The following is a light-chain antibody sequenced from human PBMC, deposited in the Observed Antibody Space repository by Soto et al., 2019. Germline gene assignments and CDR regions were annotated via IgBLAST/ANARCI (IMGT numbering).Light chain of an antibody. CDR3: SSYTISTTYV. V-gene: IGLV2-14*01. J-gene: IGLJ1*01. CDR1: SSDVGGYNY. Sequence: QSVLTQPASVSASPGQSIAISCTGTSSDVGGYNYVSWYQQHPGKAPKLMIYDVSNRPSGVSNRFSGSKSGNTASLTISGLQAEDEADYYCSSYTISTTYVFGTGTKLTVL. CDR2: DVS.